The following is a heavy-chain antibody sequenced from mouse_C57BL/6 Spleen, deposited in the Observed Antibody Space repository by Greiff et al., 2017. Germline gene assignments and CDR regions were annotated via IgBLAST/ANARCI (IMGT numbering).Heavy chain of an antibody. CDR2: IDPEDGET. Sequence: EVKLMESGAELVKPGASVKLSCTASGFNIKDYYMHWVKQRTEQGLEWIGRIDPEDGETKYAPKFQGKATITADTSSNTAYLQLSSLTSEDTAVXYCARSYYSNYALYYYAMDYWGQGTSVTVSS. D-gene: IGHD2-5*01. J-gene: IGHJ4*01. V-gene: IGHV14-2*01. CDR1: GFNIKDYY. CDR3: ARSYYSNYALYYYAMDY.